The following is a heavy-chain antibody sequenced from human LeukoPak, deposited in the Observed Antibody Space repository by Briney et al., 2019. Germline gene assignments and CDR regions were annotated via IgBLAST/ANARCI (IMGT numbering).Heavy chain of an antibody. CDR3: ARRMVYGDYFVDDY. CDR2: IYYSGST. V-gene: IGHV4-39*01. D-gene: IGHD4-17*01. J-gene: IGHJ4*02. Sequence: SETLSLTCTVSGGSISSSSYYWGWIRQPPGKGLEWIGSIYYSGSTYYNPSLKSRVTISVDTSKNQFSLKLSSVTAADTAVYYCARRMVYGDYFVDDYWGQGTLVTVSS. CDR1: GGSISSSSYY.